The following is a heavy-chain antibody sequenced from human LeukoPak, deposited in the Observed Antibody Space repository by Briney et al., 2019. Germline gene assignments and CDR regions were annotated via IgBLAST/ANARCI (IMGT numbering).Heavy chain of an antibody. V-gene: IGHV1-69*05. CDR3: ARDRVMVAATRVVPYNWFDP. D-gene: IGHD2-15*01. Sequence: ASVKVSCKASGGTFSSYAISWVRQAPGQGLEWMGGIIPIFGTANYAQKFQGRVTITTGESTSTAYMELSSLRSEDTAVYYCARDRVMVAATRVVPYNWFDPWGQGTLVTVSP. J-gene: IGHJ5*02. CDR1: GGTFSSYA. CDR2: IIPIFGTA.